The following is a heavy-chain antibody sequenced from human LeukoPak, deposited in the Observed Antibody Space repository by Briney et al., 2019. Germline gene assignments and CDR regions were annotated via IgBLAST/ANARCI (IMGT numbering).Heavy chain of an antibody. D-gene: IGHD6-13*01. CDR1: GFTFSSYG. J-gene: IGHJ6*02. CDR2: ISYDGSNK. Sequence: GGSLRLSCAASGFTFSSYGMHWVRQAPGKGLEWVAVISYDGSNKYYADSVKGRFTISRDNSKNTLYLQRNSLRAEDTAVYYCAKDEGSSWPSFHYYYYGMDVWGQGTTVTVSS. CDR3: AKDEGSSWPSFHYYYYGMDV. V-gene: IGHV3-30*18.